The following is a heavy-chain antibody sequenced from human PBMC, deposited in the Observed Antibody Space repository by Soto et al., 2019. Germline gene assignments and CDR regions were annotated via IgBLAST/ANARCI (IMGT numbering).Heavy chain of an antibody. J-gene: IGHJ4*01. D-gene: IGHD3-22*01. CDR2: VSVYTGNT. V-gene: IGHV1-18*01. Sequence: SCKASGYTFTTYAITWVRQGPGQGLEWKGWVSVYTGNTKYAQMLQDRVTMTTDTSTSTAYMELSSLRSDDTAVYYCARVHYHSSGYYSEIFDYWG. CDR1: GYTFTTYA. CDR3: ARVHYHSSGYYSEIFDY.